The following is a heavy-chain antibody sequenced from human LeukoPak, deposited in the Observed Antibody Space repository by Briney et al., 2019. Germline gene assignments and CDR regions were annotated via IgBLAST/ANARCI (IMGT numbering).Heavy chain of an antibody. CDR3: ARDDYGGKAHDY. V-gene: IGHV4-39*07. CDR1: GGSISGSSYY. D-gene: IGHD4-23*01. Sequence: SETLSLTCTVSGGSISGSSYYWAWIRQPPGKGLEWIGSIYYSGNTYYNPSLKSRVTISVDTSKNQFSLELSSVTAADTAVYYCARDDYGGKAHDYWGQGTLVTVSS. J-gene: IGHJ4*02. CDR2: IYYSGNT.